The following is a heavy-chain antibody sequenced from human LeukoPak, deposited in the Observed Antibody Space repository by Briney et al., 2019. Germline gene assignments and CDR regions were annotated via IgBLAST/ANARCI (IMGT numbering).Heavy chain of an antibody. CDR3: ARQGIAVAGLDY. CDR2: IYYSGST. Sequence: SETLSLTCTVSGGSISSSNYYWGWIRQPPGKGLEWIGSIYYSGSTYYNPSLKSRVTISVDTSKNQFSLKLSSVTAADTAVYYCARQGIAVAGLDYWGQGTLVTVSS. D-gene: IGHD6-19*01. CDR1: GGSISSSNYY. V-gene: IGHV4-39*01. J-gene: IGHJ4*02.